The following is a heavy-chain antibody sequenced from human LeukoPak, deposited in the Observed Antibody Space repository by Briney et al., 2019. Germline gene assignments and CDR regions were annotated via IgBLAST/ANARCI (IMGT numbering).Heavy chain of an antibody. J-gene: IGHJ3*02. CDR3: ARVYDYVWGSYRYNPDAFDI. D-gene: IGHD3-16*02. V-gene: IGHV1-8*01. CDR2: MNHNRGNT. CDR1: GYTFTSYD. Sequence: GASVKVSCKASGYTFTSYDINWVRQATGQGLEWMGWMNHNRGNTGYAQKFQGRVTMTRNTSISTAYMELSSLRSEDTAVYYCARVYDYVWGSYRYNPDAFDIWGQGTMVTVSS.